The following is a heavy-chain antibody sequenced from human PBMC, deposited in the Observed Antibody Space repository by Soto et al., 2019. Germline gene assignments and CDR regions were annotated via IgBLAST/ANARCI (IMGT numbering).Heavy chain of an antibody. CDR1: GFTLSSNG. Sequence: GGSLRLSCVASGFTLSSNGMHWVRQAPGKGLEWVAVIWYDGGNKFYADSVKGRFTISRDISKNTVYLQMNSLRAEDTAVYYCARDPSGYGSFDYWGPGSLVTVSS. V-gene: IGHV3-33*01. J-gene: IGHJ4*02. CDR2: IWYDGGNK. D-gene: IGHD5-12*01. CDR3: ARDPSGYGSFDY.